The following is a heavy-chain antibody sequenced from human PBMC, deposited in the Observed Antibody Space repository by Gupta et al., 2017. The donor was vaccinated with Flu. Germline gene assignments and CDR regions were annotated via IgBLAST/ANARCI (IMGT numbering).Heavy chain of an antibody. J-gene: IGHJ4*02. CDR2: VSSGSTNI. CDR1: GFTFSTHS. V-gene: IGHV3-48*02. CDR3: ARSTHFASGWDI. D-gene: IGHD6-19*01. Sequence: EAQLVQSGGGLVQPGGSLRLSLAASGFTFSTHSLQWVRQAPGKGLEWVAYVSSGSTNIYYADSLKGRFTVSRDNARSSLYLQMYSLRDDDTAMYYCARSTHFASGWDIWGQGALVTVSS.